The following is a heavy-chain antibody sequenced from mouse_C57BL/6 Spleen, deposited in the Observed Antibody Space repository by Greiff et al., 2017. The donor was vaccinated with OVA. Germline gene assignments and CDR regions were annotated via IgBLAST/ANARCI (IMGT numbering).Heavy chain of an antibody. V-gene: IGHV1-59*01. CDR1: GYTFTSYW. CDR2: IDPSDSYT. J-gene: IGHJ4*01. Sequence: VQLQQPGAELVRPGTSVKLSCKASGYTFTSYWMHWVKQRPGQGLEWIGVIDPSDSYTNYNQKFKGKATLTVDTSSSTAYMQLSSLTSEDSAVYYCARSNYYGSSPHAMDYWGQGTSVTVSS. D-gene: IGHD1-1*01. CDR3: ARSNYYGSSPHAMDY.